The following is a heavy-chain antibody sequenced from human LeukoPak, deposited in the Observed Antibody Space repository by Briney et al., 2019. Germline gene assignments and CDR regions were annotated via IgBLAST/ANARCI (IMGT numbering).Heavy chain of an antibody. CDR1: GFTFSSYE. D-gene: IGHD2-2*01. J-gene: IGHJ4*02. Sequence: GGSLRLSCAASGFTFSSYEMNWVRQAPGKGLEWVSYVSSSGSTIYYADSVKGRFTISRDNAKNSLYLQMNSLRAEDTAVYYCALYCSSTSCSPFDYWGQGTLVTVSS. V-gene: IGHV3-48*03. CDR3: ALYCSSTSCSPFDY. CDR2: VSSSGSTI.